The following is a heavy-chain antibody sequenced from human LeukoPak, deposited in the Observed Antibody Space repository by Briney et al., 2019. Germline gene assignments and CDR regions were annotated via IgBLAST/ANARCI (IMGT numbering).Heavy chain of an antibody. D-gene: IGHD4-17*01. CDR3: ARRLRPGSYYFDY. Sequence: SETLSLTCAVYGGSFSGYYWSWIRQPPGKGLEWIGEISHSGSTNYNPSLKSRVTISVDTSKNQFSLKLSSVTAADTAVYYCARRLRPGSYYFDYWGQGTLVTVSS. CDR2: ISHSGST. V-gene: IGHV4-34*01. CDR1: GGSFSGYY. J-gene: IGHJ4*02.